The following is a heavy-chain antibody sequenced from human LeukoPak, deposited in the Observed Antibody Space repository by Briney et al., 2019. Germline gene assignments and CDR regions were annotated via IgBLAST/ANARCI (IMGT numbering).Heavy chain of an antibody. Sequence: SETLSLTCSVSGGSISNYYWSWIRQPPGKKLEWIGRIYTSGSTNYNPSLKSRVTMSVDTSKNQFSLKLSSVTAADTAVYYCARVLPGQLNGIWYFDLWGRGTLVTVSS. J-gene: IGHJ2*01. D-gene: IGHD3-9*01. CDR1: GGSISNYY. V-gene: IGHV4-4*07. CDR3: ARVLPGQLNGIWYFDL. CDR2: IYTSGST.